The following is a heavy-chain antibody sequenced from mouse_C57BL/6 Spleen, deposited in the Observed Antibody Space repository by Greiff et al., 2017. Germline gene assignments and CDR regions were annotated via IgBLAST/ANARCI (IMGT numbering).Heavy chain of an antibody. CDR3: ARCGYYGSSSHWYFDV. CDR1: GYTFTSYW. V-gene: IGHV1-53*01. J-gene: IGHJ1*03. D-gene: IGHD1-1*01. Sequence: QVQLQQPGTELVKPGASVKLSCKASGYTFTSYWMHWVKQRPGQGLEWIGNINPSNGGTNYNEKFKSKATLTVDKSYSTAYMQLSSLTSEDSAVYYCARCGYYGSSSHWYFDVWGTGTTVTVSS. CDR2: INPSNGGT.